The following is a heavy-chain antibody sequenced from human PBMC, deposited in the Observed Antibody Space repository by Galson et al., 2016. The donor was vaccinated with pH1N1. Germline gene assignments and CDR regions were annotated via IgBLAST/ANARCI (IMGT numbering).Heavy chain of an antibody. CDR2: INIKSGAT. V-gene: IGHV1-2*02. Sequence: SVKVSCKAPGDTFRDFYIHWVRQAPGQGLEWMGWINIKSGATKYAQKFQVKVTLNTDTSLNTVYMELSRLTSDDTAVYYCATAGVVVSATVEYWGQGTLVTVSS. CDR3: ATAGVVVSATVEY. J-gene: IGHJ4*02. D-gene: IGHD2-15*01. CDR1: GDTFRDFY.